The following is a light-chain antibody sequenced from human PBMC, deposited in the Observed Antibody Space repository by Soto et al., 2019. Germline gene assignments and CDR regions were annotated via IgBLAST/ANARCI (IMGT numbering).Light chain of an antibody. Sequence: DIQMTQSPSSLSASVGDGVTITCRASQDIHILLNWYQHKPGKAPKLLIYAASRLQSGVPSRFSGSGSGTDFTLTISSLQPEDYATYYCQQSYTNPLSFGGGTEVEI. CDR1: QDIHIL. V-gene: IGKV1-39*01. J-gene: IGKJ4*01. CDR3: QQSYTNPLS. CDR2: AAS.